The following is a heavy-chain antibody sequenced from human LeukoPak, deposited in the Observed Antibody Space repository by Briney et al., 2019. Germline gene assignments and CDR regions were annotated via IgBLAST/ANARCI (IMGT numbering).Heavy chain of an antibody. CDR2: ISGSGAGT. Sequence: PGGSLRLSCAASGFTFSSYAMSWVRQAPGKGLEWVSAISGSGAGTYYADSVKGWFTISRDNSKNTLYLQINSLRAEDTAVYHCAKYAHGSGTSFDPWGQGTLVTVSS. CDR1: GFTFSSYA. D-gene: IGHD3-10*01. CDR3: AKYAHGSGTSFDP. V-gene: IGHV3-23*01. J-gene: IGHJ5*02.